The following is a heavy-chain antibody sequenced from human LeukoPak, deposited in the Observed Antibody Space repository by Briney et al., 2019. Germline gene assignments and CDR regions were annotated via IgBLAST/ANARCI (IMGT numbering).Heavy chain of an antibody. CDR3: ARVHVLLWFGEVYYFDY. D-gene: IGHD3-10*01. CDR2: ISAYNGNT. J-gene: IGHJ4*02. V-gene: IGHV1-18*01. CDR1: VYTFTSYG. Sequence: ASVKVSCKASVYTFTSYGISWVRQAPGQGLEWMGWISAYNGNTNYAQKLQGRVTMTTDTSTSTAYMELRSLRSDDTAVYYCARVHVLLWFGEVYYFDYWGQGTLVTVSS.